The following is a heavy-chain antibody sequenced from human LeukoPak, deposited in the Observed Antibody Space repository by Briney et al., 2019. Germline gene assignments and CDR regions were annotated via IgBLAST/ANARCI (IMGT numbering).Heavy chain of an antibody. J-gene: IGHJ4*02. CDR3: AVLEGDYYDSSCYYNY. V-gene: IGHV3-23*01. CDR1: GFTFSSYA. Sequence: PGGSLRLSCAASGFTFSSYAMSWVRQAPGKGLEWVSAISGSGGSTYYADSVKGRFTISRDNSKNTLYLQMNSLRAEDTAVYYCAVLEGDYYDSSCYYNYWGQGTLVTVSS. D-gene: IGHD3-22*01. CDR2: ISGSGGST.